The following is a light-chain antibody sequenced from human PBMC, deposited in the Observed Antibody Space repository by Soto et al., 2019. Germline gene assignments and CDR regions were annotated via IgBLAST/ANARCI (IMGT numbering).Light chain of an antibody. J-gene: IGKJ2*01. CDR2: WAS. V-gene: IGKV4-1*01. CDR3: QQHYSTPYT. Sequence: DIVMTQYPDSLAVSLGERATINCKSSQSVLYTSSNKNFLAWYQQKPGQSPKLLIYWASTRESGVPDRFSGSGSGTDFTLTISSLQAEDAAVYYCQQHYSTPYTFGQGTKLEIK. CDR1: QSVLYTSSNKNF.